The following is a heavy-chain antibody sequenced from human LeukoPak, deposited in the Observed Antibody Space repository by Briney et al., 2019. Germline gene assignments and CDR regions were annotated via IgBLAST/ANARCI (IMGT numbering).Heavy chain of an antibody. D-gene: IGHD3-10*01. CDR2: IKSKTDDGTT. J-gene: IGHJ4*02. Sequence: GGSLRLSCAASGFTFSNAWMNWVRQAPGKGLEWVGRIKSKTDDGTTDYAAPVKGRFTIPRDDSKNTLYLQMNSLKTEDTAVYYCTTGAGRGYWGQGTLVTVSS. CDR3: TTGAGRGY. CDR1: GFTFSNAW. V-gene: IGHV3-15*07.